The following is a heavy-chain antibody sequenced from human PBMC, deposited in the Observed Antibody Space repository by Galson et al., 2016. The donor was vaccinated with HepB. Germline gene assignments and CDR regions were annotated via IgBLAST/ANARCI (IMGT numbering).Heavy chain of an antibody. CDR3: ARDRGNYDSTGYYFDD. D-gene: IGHD3-22*01. V-gene: IGHV1-46*01. CDR1: GYTFTSYF. J-gene: IGHJ4*02. CDR2: INPSADST. Sequence: SVKVSCKASGYTFTSYFIHWVRQAPGQGLQWMGTINPSADSTTYAHNFQGRVTMTRDTSTSTVYMELSSLRPEDTAVFYCARDRGNYDSTGYYFDDWGQGTLVTVSS.